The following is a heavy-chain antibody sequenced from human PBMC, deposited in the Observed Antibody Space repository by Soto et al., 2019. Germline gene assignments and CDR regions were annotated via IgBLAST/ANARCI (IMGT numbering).Heavy chain of an antibody. CDR1: GFTFSSYW. CDR3: AREEGSPYYYYYYMCV. J-gene: IGHJ6*03. V-gene: IGHV3-7*01. CDR2: IKQDGSEK. Sequence: EVQLVESGGGLVQPGGSLRLSCAASGFTFSSYWMSWVRQAPGKGLEWVDNIKQDGSEKYYVDSVKGRFTISRDNAKNSLYLQMNRLRAEDTAVYYCAREEGSPYYYYYYMCVWGKGTTVTVSS.